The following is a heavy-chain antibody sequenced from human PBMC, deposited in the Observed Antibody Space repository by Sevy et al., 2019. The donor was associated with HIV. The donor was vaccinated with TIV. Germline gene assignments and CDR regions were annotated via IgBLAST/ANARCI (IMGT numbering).Heavy chain of an antibody. CDR2: IYTSGST. J-gene: IGHJ5*02. D-gene: IGHD3-22*01. CDR3: ARGGSYYYESSGWSVWFDP. CDR1: GGSFSSDDYS. V-gene: IGHV4-61*02. Sequence: SETLSLTCTVSGGSFSSDDYSWSWIRQPAGKGLEWIGLIYTSGSTSYNPSLRSRVSMSVDTSKHLFSLRLSSVTAADTAVYYCARGGSYYYESSGWSVWFDPWGQGTPGTVSS.